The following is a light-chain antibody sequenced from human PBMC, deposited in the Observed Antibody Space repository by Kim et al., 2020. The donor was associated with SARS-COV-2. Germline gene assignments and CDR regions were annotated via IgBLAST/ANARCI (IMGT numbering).Light chain of an antibody. CDR1: QSVSSN. J-gene: IGKJ1*01. V-gene: IGKV3-15*01. CDR3: QQYDDWPPWT. CDR2: GAS. Sequence: SRGTNDTLYSRGSQSVSSNLDWYPQKPGQAPRRLIYGASTRATGIPARFSGSGSGTDFTLTISSLQSEDLAVYHCQQYDDWPPWTFGQGTKVDIK.